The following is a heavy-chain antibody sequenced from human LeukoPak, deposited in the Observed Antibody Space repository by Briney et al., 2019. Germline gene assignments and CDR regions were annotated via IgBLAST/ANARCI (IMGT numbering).Heavy chain of an antibody. CDR1: GFTFSSYA. J-gene: IGHJ4*02. CDR2: ISYDGSNK. Sequence: GGSLRLSCAASGFTFSSYAMHWVRQAPGKGLEWVAVISYDGSNKYYAGSVKGRFTISRDNSKNTLYLQMNSLRAEDTAVYYCARGYSYGDYWGQGTLVTVSS. D-gene: IGHD5-18*01. CDR3: ARGYSYGDY. V-gene: IGHV3-30-3*01.